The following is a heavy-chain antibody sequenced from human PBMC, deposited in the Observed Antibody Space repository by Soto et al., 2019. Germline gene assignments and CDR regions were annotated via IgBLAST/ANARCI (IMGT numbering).Heavy chain of an antibody. Sequence: ASVKVSCKVSGYTLTELSMHWVRQAPGKGLEWMGGFDPEDGETIYAQKFQGRVTMTEDTSTDTAYMELSSLRSEDTAVYYCATGVVVVAATAFDIWGQGTMVTGSS. J-gene: IGHJ3*02. CDR1: GYTLTELS. V-gene: IGHV1-24*01. D-gene: IGHD2-15*01. CDR3: ATGVVVVAATAFDI. CDR2: FDPEDGET.